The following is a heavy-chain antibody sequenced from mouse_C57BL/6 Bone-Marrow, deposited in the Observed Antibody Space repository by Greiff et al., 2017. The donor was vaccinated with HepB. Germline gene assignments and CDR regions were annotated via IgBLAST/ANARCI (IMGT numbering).Heavy chain of an antibody. V-gene: IGHV5-9*01. Sequence: EVQLVESGGGLVKPGGSLKLSCAASGFTFSSYTMSWVRQTPEKRLEWVATISGGGGNTYYPDSVKGRFTISRDNAKNTLYLQMSSLRSEDTALYHCARPMMVDAMDYWGQGTSVTVSS. CDR3: ARPMMVDAMDY. CDR2: ISGGGGNT. D-gene: IGHD2-3*01. J-gene: IGHJ4*01. CDR1: GFTFSSYT.